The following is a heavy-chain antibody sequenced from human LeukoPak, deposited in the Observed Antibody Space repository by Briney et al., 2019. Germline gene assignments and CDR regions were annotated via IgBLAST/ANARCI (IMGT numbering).Heavy chain of an antibody. Sequence: ASVKVSFKVSGYTLTELSMDWVRQATGKGGEWMGGFDPEDGETIYAQKFQGTVTMTEDTSTDTAYMELSSLRSEDTAVYYCATVVVTAPGEDYFGYWGQGTLVTVSS. D-gene: IGHD2-21*02. CDR2: FDPEDGET. CDR3: ATVVVTAPGEDYFGY. V-gene: IGHV1-24*01. J-gene: IGHJ4*02. CDR1: GYTLTELS.